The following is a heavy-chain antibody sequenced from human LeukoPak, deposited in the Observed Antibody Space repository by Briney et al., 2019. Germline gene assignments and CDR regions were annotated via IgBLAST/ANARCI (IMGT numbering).Heavy chain of an antibody. Sequence: GGSLRLSCAASGLTFSTFGMHWVRQAPGKGLEWVAFIRFDGSNRYYAESLKGRFTISRDSSKNTLYLQMNSLRAEDTAIYFCAKGGYYFDYWGQGALVIVSS. CDR2: IRFDGSNR. CDR3: AKGGYYFDY. J-gene: IGHJ4*02. V-gene: IGHV3-30*02. CDR1: GLTFSTFG.